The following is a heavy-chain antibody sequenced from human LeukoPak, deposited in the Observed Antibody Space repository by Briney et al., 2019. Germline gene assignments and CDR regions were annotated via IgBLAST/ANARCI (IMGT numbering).Heavy chain of an antibody. Sequence: PSETLSLTCTVSGASISSSDYYWGWIRQPPGKGLEWIGEINHSGSTNYNPSLKSRVKSRVTKSLDTSKNQFSLKLSSVTAADTAVYYCARGGSDYGDYVGAFDIRGQGTMVTVSS. J-gene: IGHJ3*02. CDR1: GASISSSDYY. CDR3: ARGGSDYGDYVGAFDI. V-gene: IGHV4-39*07. D-gene: IGHD4-17*01. CDR2: INHSGST.